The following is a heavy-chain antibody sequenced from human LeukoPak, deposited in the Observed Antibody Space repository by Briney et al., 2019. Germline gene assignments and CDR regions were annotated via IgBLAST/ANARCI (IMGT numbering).Heavy chain of an antibody. CDR3: ARPPYGSANDPFDI. CDR1: GGSFSGYY. J-gene: IGHJ3*02. CDR2: INHSGST. V-gene: IGHV4-34*01. Sequence: PSETLSLTCAVYGGSFSGYYWSWIRQPPGKGLEWIGEINHSGSTNYNPSLKSRVTISVDTSKNQFSLKLSSVTAADTAVYYCARPPYGSANDPFDIWGQGTMVTVSS. D-gene: IGHD3-10*01.